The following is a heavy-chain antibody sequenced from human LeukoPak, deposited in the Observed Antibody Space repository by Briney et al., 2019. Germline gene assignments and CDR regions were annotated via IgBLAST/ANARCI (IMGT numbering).Heavy chain of an antibody. CDR1: GGSFSSYY. CDR3: ASHRGYSYGAAFDI. Sequence: SETLSLTCAVYGGSFSSYYWSWIRQPAGKGLEWIGRIYTSGSTNYNPSLKSRVTMSVDTSKNQFSLKLSSVTAADTAVYYCASHRGYSYGAAFDIWGQGTMVTVSS. D-gene: IGHD5-18*01. J-gene: IGHJ3*02. V-gene: IGHV4-59*10. CDR2: IYTSGST.